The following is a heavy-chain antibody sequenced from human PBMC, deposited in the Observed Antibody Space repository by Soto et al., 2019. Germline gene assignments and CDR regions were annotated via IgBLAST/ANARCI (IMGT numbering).Heavy chain of an antibody. CDR2: IYYSGST. Sequence: QVQLQESGPGLVKPSQTLSLTCTVSGGSFSSGGYYWSWIRQHPGKGLEWIGYIYYSGSTYYNPSLKSRVTISVDTSKSQFSLELNSVTAADTAVYYCARDCRGYGGTFDYWGQGTLVTVSS. CDR1: GGSFSSGGYY. D-gene: IGHD5-12*01. V-gene: IGHV4-31*03. CDR3: ARDCRGYGGTFDY. J-gene: IGHJ4*02.